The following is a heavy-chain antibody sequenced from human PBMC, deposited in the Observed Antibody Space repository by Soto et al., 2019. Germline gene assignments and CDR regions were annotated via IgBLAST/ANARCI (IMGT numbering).Heavy chain of an antibody. CDR1: GFTFSSYS. J-gene: IGHJ4*02. CDR2: ISSSSSYI. Sequence: GGSLRLSCAASGFTFSSYSMNWVRQAPGKGPEWVSSISSSSSYIYYADSVKGRFTISRDNAKNSLYLQMNSLRAEDTAVYYCASTVDTAIPYFDYWGQGTLVTVSS. D-gene: IGHD5-18*01. CDR3: ASTVDTAIPYFDY. V-gene: IGHV3-21*01.